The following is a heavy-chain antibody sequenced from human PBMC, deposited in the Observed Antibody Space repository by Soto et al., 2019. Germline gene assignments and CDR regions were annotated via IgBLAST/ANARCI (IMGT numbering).Heavy chain of an antibody. J-gene: IGHJ5*02. Sequence: ASVKVSCKASGYTFTSYAMHCVRHDPGQRLEWMGWINAGNGNTKYSQKFQGRVTITRDTSASTAYMELSSLRSEDTAVYYCARVGAYGAPVEWFDPWGQGTLVTVSS. D-gene: IGHD1-26*01. V-gene: IGHV1-3*01. CDR3: ARVGAYGAPVEWFDP. CDR1: GYTFTSYA. CDR2: INAGNGNT.